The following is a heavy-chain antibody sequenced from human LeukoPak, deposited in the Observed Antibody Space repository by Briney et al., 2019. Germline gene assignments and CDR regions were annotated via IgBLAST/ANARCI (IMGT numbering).Heavy chain of an antibody. J-gene: IGHJ4*02. CDR1: GYTFTSYG. CDR2: ISAYNGNT. V-gene: IGHV1-18*01. Sequence: ASVKVSCKASGYTFTSYGISWVRQAPGQGLEWMGWISAYNGNTNYAQKLQGRVTMTTDTSTSTAYMELRSLRSDDTAVYYCARVHGSGWPPDFGYWGQGTLVTVSS. CDR3: ARVHGSGWPPDFGY. D-gene: IGHD6-19*01.